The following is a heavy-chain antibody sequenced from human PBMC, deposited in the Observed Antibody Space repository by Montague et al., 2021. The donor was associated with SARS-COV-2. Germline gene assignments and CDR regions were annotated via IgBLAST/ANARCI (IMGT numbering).Heavy chain of an antibody. J-gene: IGHJ5*02. V-gene: IGHV4-39*01. CDR1: GVSISGYTYH. Sequence: SETLSLTCTVSGVSISGYTYHWGWIRQPPGKGLEWIASVYYSGSTYYNPSLKSRVTTSVDTSKNQSSPQVSSVTAADSAIYYCARHRVAAGWNYLDPGGRGPLFTFSS. D-gene: IGHD1-7*01. CDR3: ARHRVAAGWNYLDP. CDR2: VYYSGST.